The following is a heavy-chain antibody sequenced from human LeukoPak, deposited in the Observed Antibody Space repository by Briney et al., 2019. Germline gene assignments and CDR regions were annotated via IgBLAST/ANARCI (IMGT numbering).Heavy chain of an antibody. V-gene: IGHV3-21*01. CDR3: ARGPTYGQAFDF. D-gene: IGHD3-10*01. Sequence: PGGSLRLSCAASGFTLSSYAMSWVRQAPGKGLEWVSSISSSSYIYYADSVKGRFTISRDNAKNSLFLQMDSLRDDDTAVYYCARGPTYGQAFDFWGQGTLVTVSS. J-gene: IGHJ4*02. CDR2: ISSSSYI. CDR1: GFTLSSYA.